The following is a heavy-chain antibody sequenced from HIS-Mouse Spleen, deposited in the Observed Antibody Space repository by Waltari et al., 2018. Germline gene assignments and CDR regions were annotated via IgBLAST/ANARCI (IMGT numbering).Heavy chain of an antibody. CDR1: GGSISSSSYY. V-gene: IGHV4-39*07. CDR2: IYYSGST. J-gene: IGHJ2*01. CDR3: AREIPYSSSWYDWYFDL. D-gene: IGHD6-13*01. Sequence: QVQLQQWGAGLLKPSETLSLTCTVSGGSISSSSYYWGWIRQPPGKGLGWIGSIYYSGSTYNTPSLKSRVTISVDTSKNQFSLKLSSVTAADTAVYYCAREIPYSSSWYDWYFDLWGRGTLVTVSS.